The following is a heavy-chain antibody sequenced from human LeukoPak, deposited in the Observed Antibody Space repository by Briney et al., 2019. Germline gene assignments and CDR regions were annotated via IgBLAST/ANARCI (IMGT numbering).Heavy chain of an antibody. J-gene: IGHJ6*02. CDR2: ISGSSNYI. D-gene: IGHD1-14*01. CDR3: ARDRYEPHNRDYFYYYGVDV. V-gene: IGHV3-21*01. Sequence: PGGSLRLSCAASGFTFSSYSMNWVRQAPGKGLEWVSSISGSSNYIYYADSVKGRFTISRDNAKNSLYLQMNSLRAEDTAVYYCARDRYEPHNRDYFYYYGVDVWGQGTTVTVSS. CDR1: GFTFSSYS.